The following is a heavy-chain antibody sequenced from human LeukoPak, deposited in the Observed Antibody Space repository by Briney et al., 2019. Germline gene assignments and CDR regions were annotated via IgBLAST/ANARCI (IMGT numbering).Heavy chain of an antibody. V-gene: IGHV3-15*01. Sequence: GGSLRLSCAASGFTFSNAWMAWVRQAPGRGLEWVGRIRSKTDGGTINYAAPVKDRFTVSRDDSKNTLYLQMNSLEIEDTAVYFCTTDRTMKGYWGQGTLVTVSS. CDR1: GFTFSNAW. J-gene: IGHJ4*02. CDR2: IRSKTDGGTI. D-gene: IGHD3-22*01. CDR3: TTDRTMKGY.